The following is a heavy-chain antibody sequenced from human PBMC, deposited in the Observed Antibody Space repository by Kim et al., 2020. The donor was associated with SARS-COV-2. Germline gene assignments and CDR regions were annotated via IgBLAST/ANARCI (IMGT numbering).Heavy chain of an antibody. CDR2: ISYDGSNK. J-gene: IGHJ6*02. V-gene: IGHV3-30*18. CDR3: AKDEMDIVVVPAAISYYGMDV. Sequence: GGSLRLSCAASGFTFSSYGMHWVRQAPGKGLEWVAVISYDGSNKYYADSVKGRFTISRDNSKNTLYLQMNSLRAEDTAVYYCAKDEMDIVVVPAAISYYGMDVWGQGTTVTVSS. D-gene: IGHD2-2*03. CDR1: GFTFSSYG.